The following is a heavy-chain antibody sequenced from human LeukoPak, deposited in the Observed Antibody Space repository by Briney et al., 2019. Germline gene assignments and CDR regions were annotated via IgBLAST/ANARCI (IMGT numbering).Heavy chain of an antibody. CDR2: ISYDGSNE. Sequence: GGSLRLSCAASGFTFSTYAMHWVRQAPGKGLEWVAVISYDGSNEYYADSVKGRFTISRDSSKNTLYLQMSSLRPEDTSVYHCARAGGLYNWNFGDAVDIWGQGTRVTVSS. CDR3: ARAGGLYNWNFGDAVDI. J-gene: IGHJ3*02. V-gene: IGHV3-30*04. D-gene: IGHD1-20*01. CDR1: GFTFSTYA.